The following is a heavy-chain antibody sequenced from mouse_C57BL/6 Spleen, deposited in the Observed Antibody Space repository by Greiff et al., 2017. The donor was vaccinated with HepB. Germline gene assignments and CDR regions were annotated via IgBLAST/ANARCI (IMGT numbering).Heavy chain of an antibody. J-gene: IGHJ2*01. CDR2: INPNNGGT. CDR3: ARLYDGYYPFDY. Sequence: EVQLQQSGPELVKPGASVKISCKASGYTFTDYYMNWVKQSHGKSLEWIGDINPNNGGTSYNQKFKGKATLTVDKSSSTAYMELRSLTSEDSAVYYWARLYDGYYPFDYWGQGTTLTVSS. CDR1: GYTFTDYY. D-gene: IGHD2-3*01. V-gene: IGHV1-26*01.